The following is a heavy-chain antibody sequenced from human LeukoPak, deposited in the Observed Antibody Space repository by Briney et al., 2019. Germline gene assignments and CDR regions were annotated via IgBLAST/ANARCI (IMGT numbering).Heavy chain of an antibody. CDR3: ARVSQGSGWYYYYMDV. V-gene: IGHV4-39*07. J-gene: IGHJ6*03. CDR1: GGSISWSSYY. Sequence: PSETLSLTCTVSGGSISWSSYYWGGIRQPPRKGLEWIGSIYYSGSTYYNPSLKSRVTISVDTSKNQFSLKLSSVTAADTAVYYCARVSQGSGWYYYYMDVWGKGTTVTISS. CDR2: IYYSGST. D-gene: IGHD6-19*01.